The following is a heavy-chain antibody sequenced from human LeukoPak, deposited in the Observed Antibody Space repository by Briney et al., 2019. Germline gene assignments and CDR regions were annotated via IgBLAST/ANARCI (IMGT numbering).Heavy chain of an antibody. J-gene: IGHJ5*02. Sequence: SETLSLTCTVSAGSISSSSYYWDWIRQPPGKGLEWIGRIYTSGSTNYNPTLKSRVTISVDTSKNQFSLKLSSVTAADTAVYYCAREGAYCSSTSCNWFDPWGQGTLVTVSS. CDR2: IYTSGST. V-gene: IGHV4-61*02. CDR1: AGSISSSSYY. CDR3: AREGAYCSSTSCNWFDP. D-gene: IGHD2-2*01.